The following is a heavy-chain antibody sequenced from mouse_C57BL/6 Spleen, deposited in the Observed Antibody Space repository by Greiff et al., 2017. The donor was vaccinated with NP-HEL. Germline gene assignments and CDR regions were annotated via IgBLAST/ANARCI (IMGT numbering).Heavy chain of an antibody. CDR1: GYTFTSYW. J-gene: IGHJ2*01. D-gene: IGHD4-1*01. CDR2: IDPSDSYT. CDR3: ARSLGENFDY. V-gene: IGHV1-50*01. Sequence: QVQLKQSGAELVKPGASVKLSCKASGYTFTSYWMQWVKQRPGQGLEWIGEIDPSDSYTNYNQKFKGKATLTVDTSSSTAYMQLSSLTSEDSAVYYCARSLGENFDYWGQGTTLTVSS.